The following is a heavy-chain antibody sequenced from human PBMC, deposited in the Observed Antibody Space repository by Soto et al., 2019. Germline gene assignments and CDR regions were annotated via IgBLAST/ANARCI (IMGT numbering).Heavy chain of an antibody. J-gene: IGHJ3*02. D-gene: IGHD3-22*01. V-gene: IGHV3-7*04. CDR1: GFTFSSYW. CDR2: IKPDGSQK. CDR3: ARGDYYDSSGPFSDAFDI. Sequence: GGSLRLSCAASGFTFSSYWMSLVRQAPGKGLEWVANIKPDGSQKWYVDSVKGRFTISRDNAKRSLYLQMNSLRAEDTAVYYCARGDYYDSSGPFSDAFDIWGQGTMVTVSS.